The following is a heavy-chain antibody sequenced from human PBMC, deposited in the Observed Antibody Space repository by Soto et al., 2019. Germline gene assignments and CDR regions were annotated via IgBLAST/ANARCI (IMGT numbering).Heavy chain of an antibody. V-gene: IGHV4-59*02. CDR3: ARGVGSSPPQY. CDR1: GGSVSVYY. D-gene: IGHD1-26*01. Sequence: SETLSLTCTISGGSVSVYYWSWIRQSTGQGLEWIGYIYASGSPYYNPSLRSRVTISADTSKNQISLKLTSPTAADTAVYYCARGVGSSPPQYWGRGTLVT. CDR2: IYASGSP. J-gene: IGHJ4*02.